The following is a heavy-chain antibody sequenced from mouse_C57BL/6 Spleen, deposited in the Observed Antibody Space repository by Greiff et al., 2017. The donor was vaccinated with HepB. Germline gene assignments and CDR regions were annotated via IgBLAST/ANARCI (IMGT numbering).Heavy chain of an antibody. J-gene: IGHJ2*01. CDR2: ISDGGSYT. CDR3: ARNYDYFDY. V-gene: IGHV5-4*01. Sequence: EVHLVESGGGLVKPGGSLKLSCAASGFTFSSYAMSWVRQTPEKRLEWVATISDGGSYTYYPDNVKGRFTISRDNAKNNLYLQMSHLKSEDTAMYYCARNYDYFDYWGQGTTLTVSS. CDR1: GFTFSSYA. D-gene: IGHD1-1*02.